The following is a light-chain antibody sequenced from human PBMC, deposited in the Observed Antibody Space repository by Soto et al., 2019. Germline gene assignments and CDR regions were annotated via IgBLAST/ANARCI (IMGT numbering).Light chain of an antibody. CDR1: SSDVGAFNY. J-gene: IGLJ1*01. Sequence: QSVLTQPASVSGCPGQLIAICCTGTSSDVGAFNYVSWYQQHPGKAPKFMIFDVSSRPSGVSDRFSGSKSGNTASLTISGLQTEDEAEYYCASYTTSSTYVFGTGTKVTVL. CDR3: ASYTTSSTYV. V-gene: IGLV2-14*03. CDR2: DVS.